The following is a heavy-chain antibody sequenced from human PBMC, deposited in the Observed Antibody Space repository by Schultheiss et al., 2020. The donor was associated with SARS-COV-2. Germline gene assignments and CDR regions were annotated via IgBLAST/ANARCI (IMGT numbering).Heavy chain of an antibody. CDR1: GGSVSSGSYY. CDR3: ARGAMGWQQWLVRFDY. J-gene: IGHJ4*02. CDR2: INHSGST. V-gene: IGHV4-61*01. Sequence: SETLSLTCTVSGGSVSSGSYYWSRIRQPPGKGLEWIGEINHSGSTYYNPSLKSRVTISVDTSKNQFSLKLSSVTAADTAVYYCARGAMGWQQWLVRFDYWGQGTLVTVSS. D-gene: IGHD6-19*01.